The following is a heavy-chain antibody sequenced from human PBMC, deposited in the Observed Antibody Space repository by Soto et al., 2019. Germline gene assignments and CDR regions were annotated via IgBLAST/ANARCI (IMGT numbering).Heavy chain of an antibody. J-gene: IGHJ4*02. CDR1: GYSISSGYY. CDR3: ARAPGAYYFDY. CDR2: IHHSGST. D-gene: IGHD2-2*01. Sequence: SETLSLTCAVSGYSISSGYYWGWIRQPPGKGLEWIGGIHHSGSTYYNPSLKSRVTMSADASKNQFSLKLTSVTAADTAFYYCARAPGAYYFDYWGQGTLVTVSS. V-gene: IGHV4-38-2*01.